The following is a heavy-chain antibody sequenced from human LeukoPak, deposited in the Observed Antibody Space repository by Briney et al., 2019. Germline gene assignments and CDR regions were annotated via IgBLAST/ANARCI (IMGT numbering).Heavy chain of an antibody. Sequence: PSQTLSLTCTVSGGSISSGGYYWSWIRQHPGKGLEWIGYIYYSGSTYYNPSLKSRVTISVDTSKNQFSLRLSSVTAADTAVYYCARSYYDSSGLNWFDPWGQGTLVTVSS. CDR2: IYYSGST. CDR3: ARSYYDSSGLNWFDP. V-gene: IGHV4-31*03. CDR1: GGSISSGGYY. J-gene: IGHJ5*02. D-gene: IGHD3-22*01.